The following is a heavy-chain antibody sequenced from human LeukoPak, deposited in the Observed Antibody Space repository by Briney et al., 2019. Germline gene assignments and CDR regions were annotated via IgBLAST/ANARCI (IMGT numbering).Heavy chain of an antibody. J-gene: IGHJ4*02. D-gene: IGHD6-13*01. V-gene: IGHV3-48*04. Sequence: GGSQRLSCVVSGFTFSSHWMSWVRQAPGKGLEWVSYISSSSSTIYYADSVKGRFTISRDNAKNSLYLQMNSLRAEDTAVYYCAREPIAAGYYWGQGTLVTVSS. CDR1: GFTFSSHW. CDR3: AREPIAAGYY. CDR2: ISSSSSTI.